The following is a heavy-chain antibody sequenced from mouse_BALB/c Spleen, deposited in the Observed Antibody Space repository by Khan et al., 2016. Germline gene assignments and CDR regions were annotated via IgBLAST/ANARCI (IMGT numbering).Heavy chain of an antibody. CDR2: IFPGDGDT. J-gene: IGHJ2*01. V-gene: IGHV1-80*01. Sequence: QVRLQQSGAELVRPRSSMKISCKASGYAFSSYWMNWVKQRPGQGLEWIGQIFPGDGDTNYNGKFKGKATLTADKSSSTDYMQLSSLTSEDSAVYCCARRGSGQDFDYWGQGTTLTVSS. CDR3: ARRGSGQDFDY. CDR1: GYAFSSYW. D-gene: IGHD3-1*01.